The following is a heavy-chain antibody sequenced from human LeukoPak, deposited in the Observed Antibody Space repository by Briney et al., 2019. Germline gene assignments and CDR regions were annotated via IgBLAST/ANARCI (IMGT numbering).Heavy chain of an antibody. Sequence: ASVKVSCKASGYTFTGYYMHWVRQAPGQGLEWMGWINPNSGGTNYAQKFQGRVTMTRDTSISTAYMELSRLRSDDTAVYYCARGDFWSSWRQYYFDYWGQGTLVTVSS. CDR2: INPNSGGT. D-gene: IGHD3-3*01. J-gene: IGHJ4*02. CDR3: ARGDFWSSWRQYYFDY. V-gene: IGHV1-2*02. CDR1: GYTFTGYY.